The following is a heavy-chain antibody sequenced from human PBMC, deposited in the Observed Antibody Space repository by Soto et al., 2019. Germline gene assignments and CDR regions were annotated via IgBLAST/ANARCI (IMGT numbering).Heavy chain of an antibody. CDR3: ARDWGYSPDY. D-gene: IGHD5-18*01. CDR2: INGDGSET. Sequence: EVELVESGGGLVQPGGSLRLSCAASGFTFSSSWMHWVRQAPGKGLVWVSYINGDGSETRYADSVKGRFTISRDNAKNTLYLQMNSLRAEDTAPYYCARDWGYSPDYWGQGTLVTVSS. J-gene: IGHJ4*02. CDR1: GFTFSSSW. V-gene: IGHV3-74*01.